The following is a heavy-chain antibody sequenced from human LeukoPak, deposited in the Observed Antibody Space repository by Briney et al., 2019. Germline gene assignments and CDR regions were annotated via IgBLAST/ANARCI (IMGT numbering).Heavy chain of an antibody. D-gene: IGHD3-22*01. J-gene: IGHJ3*02. CDR1: GYSFTSYW. CDR3: ASQTTSYYYDSSGYGAFDI. Sequence: GESLKISCKGSGYSFTSYWIGWVRQMPGKGLEWMGIIYPGDSDTRYSPSFQGQVTISADKSISTAYLQWSSLKASDTAMYYCASQTTSYYYDSSGYGAFDIWGQRTMVTVSS. V-gene: IGHV5-51*01. CDR2: IYPGDSDT.